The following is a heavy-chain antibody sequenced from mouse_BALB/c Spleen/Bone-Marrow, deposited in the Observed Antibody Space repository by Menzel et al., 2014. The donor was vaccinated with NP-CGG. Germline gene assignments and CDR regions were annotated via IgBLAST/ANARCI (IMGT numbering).Heavy chain of an antibody. J-gene: IGHJ4*01. V-gene: IGHV5-17*02. D-gene: IGHD2-4*01. Sequence: DVQLQESGGGLVQPGVSRKLSCAASEFTFSSFGMHWVRQAPEKGLEWVAYISNGSSTIYYADTVKGRFTISRDNPKNTPFLQMTSLRSEVTAMYYCARKGAMITHYYAMDYWGQGTSVTVSS. CDR1: EFTFSSFG. CDR2: ISNGSSTI. CDR3: ARKGAMITHYYAMDY.